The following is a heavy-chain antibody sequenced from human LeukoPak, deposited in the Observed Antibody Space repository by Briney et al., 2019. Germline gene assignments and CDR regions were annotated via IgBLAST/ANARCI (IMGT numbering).Heavy chain of an antibody. Sequence: PGRSLRLSCAASGFTFDDYAMHWVRQAPGKGLEWVSGISRNSGSIGYADSVKGRFTISRDNAKNSLYLQMNSLRAEDTALYYCAKDGTYYYDSSGFKGPFDYWGQGTLVTVSS. CDR1: GFTFDDYA. J-gene: IGHJ4*02. V-gene: IGHV3-9*01. CDR3: AKDGTYYYDSSGFKGPFDY. D-gene: IGHD3-22*01. CDR2: ISRNSGSI.